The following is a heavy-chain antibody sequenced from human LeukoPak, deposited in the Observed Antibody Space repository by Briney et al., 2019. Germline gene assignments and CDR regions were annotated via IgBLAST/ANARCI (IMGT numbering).Heavy chain of an antibody. J-gene: IGHJ4*02. CDR1: GFTFSNYW. D-gene: IGHD3-22*01. CDR2: IKGDGSSK. CDR3: ATSHDSSGND. V-gene: IGHV3-7*03. Sequence: PGGSLRLSCAASGFTFSNYWMSWVRQAPGKGLEWVANIKGDGSSKYYMDSVKGRFTISRDNAKSSLYLQMNALRAEDTVVYYCATSHDSSGNDWGQGTLVTVSS.